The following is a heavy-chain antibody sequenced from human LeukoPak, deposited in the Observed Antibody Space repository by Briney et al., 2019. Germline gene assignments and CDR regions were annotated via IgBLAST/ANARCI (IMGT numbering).Heavy chain of an antibody. J-gene: IGHJ5*02. CDR3: ARVRYSRGAFDP. Sequence: SETLSLTCTVSGGSISSSDSHWSWVRQSPGKGLEWIGYISYRGSTSYNPSLKSRVTISVDTSKNQFSLKLSSVTAADTAVYYCARVRYSRGAFDPWGQGTLVTVSS. CDR1: GGSISSSDSH. V-gene: IGHV4-30-4*01. D-gene: IGHD6-13*01. CDR2: ISYRGST.